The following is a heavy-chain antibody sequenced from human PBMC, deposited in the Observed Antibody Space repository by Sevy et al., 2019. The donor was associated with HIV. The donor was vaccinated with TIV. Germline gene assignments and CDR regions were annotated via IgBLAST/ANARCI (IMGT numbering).Heavy chain of an antibody. CDR1: GGTFSSYA. J-gene: IGHJ6*02. Sequence: ASVKVSCKASGGTFSSYAISWVRQALGQGLEWMGGIIPIFGTANYAQKFQGRVTITADESTSTAYMELSSLRSEDTAVYYCAREYVVVVAATPTYYYYGMDVWGQGTTVTVSS. CDR2: IIPIFGTA. V-gene: IGHV1-69*13. D-gene: IGHD2-15*01. CDR3: AREYVVVVAATPTYYYYGMDV.